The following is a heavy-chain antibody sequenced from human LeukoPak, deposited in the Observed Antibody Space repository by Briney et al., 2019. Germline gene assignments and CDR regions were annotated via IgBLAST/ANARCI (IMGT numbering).Heavy chain of an antibody. Sequence: SETLSLTCTVSGGSISSSSYHWGWIRQPPGKGLEWIGSIYYSGSTYYNPSLKSRVTISVDTSKNQFSLKLSSVTAADTAVYYCAGHVTVTHRTYYCYYGMDVWGQGTTVTVSS. CDR3: AGHVTVTHRTYYCYYGMDV. CDR2: IYYSGST. J-gene: IGHJ6*02. CDR1: GGSISSSSYH. D-gene: IGHD4-17*01. V-gene: IGHV4-39*01.